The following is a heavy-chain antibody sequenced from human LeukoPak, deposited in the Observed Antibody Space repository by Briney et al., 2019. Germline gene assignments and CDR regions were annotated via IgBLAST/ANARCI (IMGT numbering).Heavy chain of an antibody. CDR3: AIGYKYAFDN. J-gene: IGHJ4*02. CDR2: IGISSGNT. D-gene: IGHD5-24*01. Sequence: GGSLRLSCAASGFTFSAYSMNWVRQAPGKGLEWISYIGISSGNTKYADSVKGRFTISGDKAKNSLYLQMNSLRVEDTAVYYCAIGYKYAFDNWGQGTLVTVSS. V-gene: IGHV3-48*01. CDR1: GFTFSAYS.